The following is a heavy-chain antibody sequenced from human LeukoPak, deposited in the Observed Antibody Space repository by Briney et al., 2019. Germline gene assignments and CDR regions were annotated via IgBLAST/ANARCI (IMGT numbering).Heavy chain of an antibody. J-gene: IGHJ4*02. D-gene: IGHD1-7*01. CDR1: GFTFSSYA. V-gene: IGHV3-30-3*01. CDR2: ISYDGSNK. CDR3: ARDPVDWNSIHFDY. Sequence: GGSLRLSCAASGFTFSSYAMHWVRQAPGKGLEWVAVISYDGSNKYYADSVKGRFTISRDNSKNTLYLQMNSLRAEDTAVYYCARDPVDWNSIHFDYWGQGTLVTVSS.